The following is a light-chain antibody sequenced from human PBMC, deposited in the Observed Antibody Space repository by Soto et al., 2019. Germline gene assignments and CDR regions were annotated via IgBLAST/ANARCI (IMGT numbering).Light chain of an antibody. J-gene: IGKJ4*01. CDR1: QSVSSY. CDR2: AAS. V-gene: IGKV3-11*01. Sequence: EIVLTQSPATLSLSPGERATLSCRASQSVSSYLDWYQQKPGQAPRLLIYAASNRATGIPARFSGSGSGTDFTLTISSLEPEDFAVYYCQQRSNWPLTFGGGTKVEIK. CDR3: QQRSNWPLT.